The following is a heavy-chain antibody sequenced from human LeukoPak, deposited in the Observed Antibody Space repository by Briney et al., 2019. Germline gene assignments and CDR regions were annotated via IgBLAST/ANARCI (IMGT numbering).Heavy chain of an antibody. CDR3: ARSQHGGIDY. D-gene: IGHD4-23*01. Sequence: GASVKVSCKASGYTFTTYEINWVRQATGQGLEWMGWTNPNSGNTGYAQKFQGRVTMTRNTSITTACMELSNLRSEDTAVYYCARSQHGGIDYWGQGTLVTVSS. V-gene: IGHV1-8*01. CDR1: GYTFTTYE. J-gene: IGHJ4*02. CDR2: TNPNSGNT.